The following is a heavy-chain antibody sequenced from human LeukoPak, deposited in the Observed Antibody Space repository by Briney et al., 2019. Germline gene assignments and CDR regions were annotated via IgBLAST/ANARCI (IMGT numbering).Heavy chain of an antibody. CDR1: GFTFSGSA. CDR3: TRQASIAAREGDY. Sequence: GGSLRLSCAASGFTFSGSAMHWVRQASGKGLEWVGRIRSKANSYATAYAASVKGRFPISRDESKNTAYLQMNSLKTEDTAVYYCTRQASIAAREGDYWGQGTLVTVSS. V-gene: IGHV3-73*01. D-gene: IGHD6-6*01. CDR2: IRSKANSYAT. J-gene: IGHJ4*02.